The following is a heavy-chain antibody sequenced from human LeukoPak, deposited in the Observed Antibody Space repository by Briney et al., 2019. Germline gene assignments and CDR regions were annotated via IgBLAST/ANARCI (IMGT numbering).Heavy chain of an antibody. D-gene: IGHD2-2*01. CDR3: AKPRRSSTSCQMYFDY. J-gene: IGHJ4*02. V-gene: IGHV3-30*02. CDR1: GFTFSSYG. CDR2: IRYDGSNK. Sequence: PGGSLRLSCAASGFTFSSYGMHWVRQAPGKGLEWVAFIRYDGSNKYYADSVKGRFTISRDNSKNTLYLQMNSLRAEDTAVYYCAKPRRSSTSCQMYFDYWGQGTLVTVSS.